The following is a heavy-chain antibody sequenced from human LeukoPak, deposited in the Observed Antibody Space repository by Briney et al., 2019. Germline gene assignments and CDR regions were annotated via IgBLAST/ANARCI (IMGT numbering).Heavy chain of an antibody. CDR2: INPNSGGT. CDR1: GYTFTGYY. D-gene: IGHD3-16*01. Sequence: ASVKVSCKASGYTFTGYYMHWVRQAPGQGLEWMGWINPNSGGTNYAQKFQGRVTMTRDTSISIAYMELSRLRSDDTAVYYCARFRGGSGYYFDYWGQGTLVTVSS. CDR3: ARFRGGSGYYFDY. V-gene: IGHV1-2*02. J-gene: IGHJ4*02.